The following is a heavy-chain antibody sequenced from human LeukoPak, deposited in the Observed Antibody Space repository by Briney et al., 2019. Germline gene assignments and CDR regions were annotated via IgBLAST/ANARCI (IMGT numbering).Heavy chain of an antibody. CDR1: GDSISNYY. V-gene: IGHV4-4*07. D-gene: IGHD3-10*01. Sequence: SETLSLTCTVSGDSISNYYWSWIRQPAGKGLEWIGRIYTSGSTNYNPSLKSRVTVSVDTSKNQFSLKLSSVTAADTAVYYCARVSLVRGAPDYYFDYWGQGTLVTVSA. CDR2: IYTSGST. CDR3: ARVSLVRGAPDYYFDY. J-gene: IGHJ4*02.